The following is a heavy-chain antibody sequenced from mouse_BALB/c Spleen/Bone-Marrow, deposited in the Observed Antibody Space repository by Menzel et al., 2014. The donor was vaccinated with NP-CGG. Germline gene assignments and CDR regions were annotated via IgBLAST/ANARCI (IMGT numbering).Heavy chain of an antibody. Sequence: VQLQQSGTVLTRPGASVKMSYKASGYSFTSYWMHWVKQRPGQGLEWIGAIYPGNSDTTYNQKFKGKAKLTAVTSASTAYMELSSLTNEDSAVYYCTRNWDWYFDVWGAGTTVTVSS. D-gene: IGHD4-1*01. V-gene: IGHV1-5*01. CDR2: IYPGNSDT. J-gene: IGHJ1*01. CDR3: TRNWDWYFDV. CDR1: GYSFTSYW.